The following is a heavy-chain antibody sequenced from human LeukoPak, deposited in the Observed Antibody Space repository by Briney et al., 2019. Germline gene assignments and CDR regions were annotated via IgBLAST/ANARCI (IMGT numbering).Heavy chain of an antibody. CDR2: IYYSGST. V-gene: IGHV4-59*11. Sequence: SETLSLTCTVSGGSISSHYWSWIRQPPGKGLEWIGYIYYSGSTNYNPSLKSRVTISVDASKNQFSLKLSSVTAADTAVYYCARLAPVVGAFDIWGQGTMVTVSS. CDR3: ARLAPVVGAFDI. D-gene: IGHD2-15*01. J-gene: IGHJ3*02. CDR1: GGSISSHY.